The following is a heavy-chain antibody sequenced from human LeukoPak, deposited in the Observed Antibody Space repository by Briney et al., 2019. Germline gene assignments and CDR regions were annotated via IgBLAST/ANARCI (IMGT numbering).Heavy chain of an antibody. CDR3: ARGHPYYDFWSGYFFPRPRWYFDL. D-gene: IGHD3-3*01. V-gene: IGHV4-38-2*02. CDR2: IYHSGST. CDR1: GYSISSGYY. Sequence: SETLSLTCTVSGYSISSGYYWGWIRQPPGKGLEWIGSIYHSGSTNYNPSLKSRVTISVDTSKNQFSLKLSSVTAADTAVYYCARGHPYYDFWSGYFFPRPRWYFDLWGRGTLVTVSS. J-gene: IGHJ2*01.